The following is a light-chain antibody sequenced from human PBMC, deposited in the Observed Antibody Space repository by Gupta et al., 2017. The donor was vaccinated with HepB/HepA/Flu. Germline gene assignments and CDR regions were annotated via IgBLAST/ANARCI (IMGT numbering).Light chain of an antibody. CDR1: QGIGNY. V-gene: IGKV1-27*01. Sequence: DIQMTQSPSSLSVSVGDRVTITCRASQGIGNYLAWYQQKPGKVPKLLIYAASTLHSGVPSRFSGGGSGTDFTLTISSLQPEDVATYYCQKYNSAPDTYGHGTKVDIK. J-gene: IGKJ3*01. CDR2: AAS. CDR3: QKYNSAPDT.